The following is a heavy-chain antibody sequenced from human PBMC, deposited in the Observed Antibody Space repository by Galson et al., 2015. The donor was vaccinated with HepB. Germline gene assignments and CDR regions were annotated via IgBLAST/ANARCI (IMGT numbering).Heavy chain of an antibody. V-gene: IGHV1-18*01. CDR2: ISAYNGNT. J-gene: IGHJ5*02. Sequence: SVKVSCKASGYTFTSYGISWVRQAPGQGLEWMGWISAYNGNTNDAQKLQGRVTMTTDTSTSTAYMELRSLRSDDTAVYYCARDPKMTTVTTGFDPWGQGTLATVSS. CDR1: GYTFTSYG. D-gene: IGHD4-17*01. CDR3: ARDPKMTTVTTGFDP.